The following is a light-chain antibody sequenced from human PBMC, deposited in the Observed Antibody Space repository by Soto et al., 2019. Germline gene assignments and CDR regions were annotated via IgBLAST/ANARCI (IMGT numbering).Light chain of an antibody. Sequence: DIQLTQSPSSLSGSVGDRVTITCRASQSISRNLNWYQQRPGKAPKLLINDASTLQSGVPSRFSGSGSRTEFTLTISSLQPEDFATYYCQQSYSIPPTFGQGTKVEI. J-gene: IGKJ1*01. V-gene: IGKV1-39*01. CDR1: QSISRN. CDR2: DAS. CDR3: QQSYSIPPT.